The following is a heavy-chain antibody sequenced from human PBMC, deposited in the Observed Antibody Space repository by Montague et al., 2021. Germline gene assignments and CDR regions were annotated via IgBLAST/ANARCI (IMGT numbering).Heavy chain of an antibody. CDR3: ARDTVGAGGYCYYYYMDV. D-gene: IGHD1-26*01. V-gene: IGHV4-4*07. CDR1: GDSINTYS. J-gene: IGHJ6*03. CDR2: LSNGGST. Sequence: SETLSLTCTVSGDSINTYSWSWIRQPAGKGLEWIGRLSNGGSTNSNLSLKSRVSMSVDTSKNQFSLKLSSVTAADTAGYFCARDTVGAGGYCYYYYMDVWGRGTTVTVSS.